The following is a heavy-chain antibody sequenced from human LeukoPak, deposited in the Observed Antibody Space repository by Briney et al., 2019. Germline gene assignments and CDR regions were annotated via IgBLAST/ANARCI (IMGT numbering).Heavy chain of an antibody. CDR3: ARSRGSSDY. Sequence: ASVKVSCKASGYTFTGYYMHWVRQAPGQGLEWMGIINPSGGSTSYAQKLQGRVTMTTDTSTSTAYMELRSLRSDDTAVYYCARSRGSSDYWGQGTLVTVSS. V-gene: IGHV1-46*01. J-gene: IGHJ4*02. CDR1: GYTFTGYY. D-gene: IGHD6-6*01. CDR2: INPSGGST.